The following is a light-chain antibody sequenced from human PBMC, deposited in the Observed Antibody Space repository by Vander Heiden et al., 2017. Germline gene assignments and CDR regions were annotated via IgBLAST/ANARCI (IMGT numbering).Light chain of an antibody. CDR3: QQYCSSRIT. CDR2: GAS. Sequence: EIVLTQSPGTLSLSPGERATLSCRASQSVSSSYLAWYQQKPGQAPRLLIYGASSRATGIPDRFSGSGSGTDFTLTISRLEPEDFAVYYCQQYCSSRITFGGGTKVEIK. J-gene: IGKJ4*01. V-gene: IGKV3-20*01. CDR1: QSVSSSY.